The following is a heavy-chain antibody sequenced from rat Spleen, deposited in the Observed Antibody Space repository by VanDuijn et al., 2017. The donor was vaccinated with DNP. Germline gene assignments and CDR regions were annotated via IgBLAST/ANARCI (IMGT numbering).Heavy chain of an antibody. Sequence: AWVRQAPKKGLEWVATISYDGSSTYYRDSVKGRFTVSRDNAKNTQYLQMDSLRSEDTATYYCTRDTFMDAWGQGVMVTVSS. V-gene: IGHV5-7*01. CDR2: ISYDGSST. D-gene: IGHD2-1*01. CDR3: TRDTFMDA. J-gene: IGHJ2*01.